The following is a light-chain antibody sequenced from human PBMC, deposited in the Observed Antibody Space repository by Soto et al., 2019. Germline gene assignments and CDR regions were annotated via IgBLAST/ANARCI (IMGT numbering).Light chain of an antibody. V-gene: IGLV2-14*01. J-gene: IGLJ2*01. Sequence: QSALTQPASVSGSPGQSITISCTGTSSDVGGYNYVSWYQQHPGKAPKLMIYDVSNRPSGVSNRFSGSKSGNTASLTISGLQAEDEADYYCSSYTTSGSLLFGGGTKLTV. CDR1: SSDVGGYNY. CDR2: DVS. CDR3: SSYTTSGSLL.